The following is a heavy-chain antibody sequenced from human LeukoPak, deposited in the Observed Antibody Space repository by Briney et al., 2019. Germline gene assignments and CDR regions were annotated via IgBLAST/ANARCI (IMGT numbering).Heavy chain of an antibody. D-gene: IGHD3-10*01. CDR3: ARIYLKQASAS. Sequence: GGSLRLSCAASGFNFISYWMSWVRQAPGKGLEWVANIKEDGSEKYYVDSVKGRFTISRDNAKNSVSLQMNSLRAEDTAVYYCARIYLKQASASWGQGTLVTVSS. CDR1: GFNFISYW. J-gene: IGHJ5*02. V-gene: IGHV3-7*01. CDR2: IKEDGSEK.